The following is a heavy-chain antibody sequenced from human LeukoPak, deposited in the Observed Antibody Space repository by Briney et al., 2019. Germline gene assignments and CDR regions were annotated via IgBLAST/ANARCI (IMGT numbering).Heavy chain of an antibody. Sequence: PSETLSLTCTVSGGSISSYYWSWIRQPPGKGLEWIGYIYYSGSTNYNPSLKSRVTISVDTSKNQFSLKLSSVTAADTAVYYCARLGYCSSTSCYRWAYYYYYMDVWGKGTTVTVSS. J-gene: IGHJ6*03. V-gene: IGHV4-59*01. D-gene: IGHD2-2*02. CDR3: ARLGYCSSTSCYRWAYYYYYMDV. CDR2: IYYSGST. CDR1: GGSISSYY.